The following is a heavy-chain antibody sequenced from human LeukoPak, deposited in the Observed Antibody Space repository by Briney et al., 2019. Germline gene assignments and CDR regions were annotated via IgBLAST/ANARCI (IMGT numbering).Heavy chain of an antibody. CDR2: IYYSGST. CDR3: ARSGVVIPYYFYY. V-gene: IGHV4-59*01. CDR1: GGSISSYY. Sequence: SETLSPTCTVSGGSISSYYWSWIRQPPGKGLEWIGSIYYSGSTNYNPSLKSRVTISVDTSKNQFSLKLSSVTAADTAVYYCARSGVVIPYYFYYWGQGTLVTVSS. J-gene: IGHJ4*02. D-gene: IGHD3-3*01.